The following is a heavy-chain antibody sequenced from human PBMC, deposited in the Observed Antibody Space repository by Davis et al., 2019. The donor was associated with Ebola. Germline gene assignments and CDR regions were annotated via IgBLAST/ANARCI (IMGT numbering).Heavy chain of an antibody. Sequence: SLKIPCAASGFTFSSYGMHCLRQAPGKGLEWVAVISYDGSNKYYADSVKGRFTISRDNSKNTLYLQMNSLKTEDTAVYYCAKFGASMDVWGQGTTVTVSS. CDR1: GFTFSSYG. CDR2: ISYDGSNK. CDR3: AKFGASMDV. J-gene: IGHJ6*02. D-gene: IGHD3-16*01. V-gene: IGHV3-30*18.